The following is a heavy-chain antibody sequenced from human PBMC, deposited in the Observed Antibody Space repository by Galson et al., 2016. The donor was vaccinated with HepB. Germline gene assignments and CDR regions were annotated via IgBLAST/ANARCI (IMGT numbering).Heavy chain of an antibody. J-gene: IGHJ3*02. D-gene: IGHD2-2*01. Sequence: PALVKPTQTLTLTCTLSGFSLSTSGVGVGWIRQPPGKALKWLALIYWDDDKRYSPSLKSRLTITKNTSKNQVVLTMTNMDPVDTATYDCAQRRDIVVLPVVRKRNDALYIWGQGTMVTGAS. CDR3: AQRRDIVVLPVVRKRNDALYI. CDR2: IYWDDDK. V-gene: IGHV2-5*02. CDR1: GFSLSTSGVG.